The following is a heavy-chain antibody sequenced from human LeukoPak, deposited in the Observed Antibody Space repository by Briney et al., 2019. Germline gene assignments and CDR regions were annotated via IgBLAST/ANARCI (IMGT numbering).Heavy chain of an antibody. CDR1: GYTFTSYY. CDR3: ARGGIAVADMRNWFDP. V-gene: IGHV1-46*01. J-gene: IGHJ5*02. D-gene: IGHD6-19*01. CDR2: INPSGGST. Sequence: ASVKVSCKASGYTFTSYYMHWVRQAPGQGLEWMGIINPSGGSTSYAQKFQGRVTMTRDTSTSTVYMELSSLRSEDTAVYYCARGGIAVADMRNWFDPWGQGTLVTVSS.